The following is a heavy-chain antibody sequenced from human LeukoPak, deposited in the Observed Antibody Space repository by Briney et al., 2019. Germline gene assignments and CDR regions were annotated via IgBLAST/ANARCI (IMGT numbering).Heavy chain of an antibody. Sequence: GESLKISWKGSGYSFTSYWIGWVRQMPGKGLEWMGIIYPGDSDTRYSPSFQGQVTISVDKSISTAYLQWSSLKASDTAMYYCARLANSYDSSGSWDWFDPWGQGTLVTVSS. V-gene: IGHV5-51*01. J-gene: IGHJ5*02. CDR3: ARLANSYDSSGSWDWFDP. D-gene: IGHD3-22*01. CDR1: GYSFTSYW. CDR2: IYPGDSDT.